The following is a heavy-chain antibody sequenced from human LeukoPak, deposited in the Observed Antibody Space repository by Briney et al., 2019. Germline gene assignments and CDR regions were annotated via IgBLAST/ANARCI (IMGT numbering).Heavy chain of an antibody. Sequence: GGSLRLSCAASGFTFNSYGMHWVRQAPGKGLEWVAFIAYDETNTYYADSVKGRFTISRDNSKNTLYLQMNSLRAEDTAVYYCVSLAAAPLWGQGTLVTVSS. CDR2: IAYDETNT. J-gene: IGHJ4*02. V-gene: IGHV3-30*19. CDR1: GFTFNSYG. D-gene: IGHD6-13*01. CDR3: VSLAAAPL.